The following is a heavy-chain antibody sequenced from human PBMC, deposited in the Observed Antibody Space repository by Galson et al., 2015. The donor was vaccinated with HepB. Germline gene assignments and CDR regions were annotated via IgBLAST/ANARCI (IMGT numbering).Heavy chain of an antibody. Sequence: SLRLSCAASGFTFSTYAIHWVRQAPGKGLEWVAFISYDGTNKNYADSVKGRFTISRDNSKNTLYLQMNSLRPEDTAVYYCARDRRGYNGCLDYWGQGTLVTVSS. CDR3: ARDRRGYNGCLDY. V-gene: IGHV3-30*04. CDR1: GFTFSTYA. J-gene: IGHJ4*02. CDR2: ISYDGTNK. D-gene: IGHD5-12*01.